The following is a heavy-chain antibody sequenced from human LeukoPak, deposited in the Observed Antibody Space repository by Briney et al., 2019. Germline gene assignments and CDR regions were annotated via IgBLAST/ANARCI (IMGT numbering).Heavy chain of an antibody. CDR3: ARTSGDRTTSHYDFWSGYYNYYGMDV. CDR2: IYYSGST. CDR1: GGSISSYY. V-gene: IGHV4-59*01. D-gene: IGHD3-3*01. J-gene: IGHJ6*02. Sequence: PSETLSLTCTVSGGSISSYYWSWIRQPPGKGLEWIGYIYYSGSTNYNPSLKSRVTISVDTSKNQFSLKLSSVTAADTAVYYCARTSGDRTTSHYDFWSGYYNYYGMDVWGQGTTVTVSS.